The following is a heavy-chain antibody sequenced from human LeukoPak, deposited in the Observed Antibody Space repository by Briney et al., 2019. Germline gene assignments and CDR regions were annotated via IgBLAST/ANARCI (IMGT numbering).Heavy chain of an antibody. CDR3: AREGLNMVRGVIPKKAWGWFDP. Sequence: PSETLSLTCTVSGGSISSGSYYWSWIRQPAGKGLEWIGRIYNSGSTNYNPSLKSRVTISVDTSKNQFSLKLTSATAADTAVYYCAREGLNMVRGVIPKKAWGWFDPWGQGTLVTVSS. J-gene: IGHJ5*02. CDR1: GGSISSGSYY. CDR2: IYNSGST. D-gene: IGHD3-10*01. V-gene: IGHV4-61*02.